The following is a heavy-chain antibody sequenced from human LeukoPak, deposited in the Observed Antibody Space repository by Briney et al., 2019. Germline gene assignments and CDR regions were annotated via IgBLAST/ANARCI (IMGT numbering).Heavy chain of an antibody. D-gene: IGHD6-13*01. CDR3: ARHRGGSSWLNWFDP. V-gene: IGHV4-59*08. CDR1: GGSISSYY. Sequence: KPSETLSLTCTVSGGSISSYYWSWIRQPPGKGLEWIGYINYSGTTNYNPSLKSRVTISVDTSKNQFSLKLSSVTAADTAVYYCARHRGGSSWLNWFDPWGQGTLVTVSS. J-gene: IGHJ5*02. CDR2: INYSGTT.